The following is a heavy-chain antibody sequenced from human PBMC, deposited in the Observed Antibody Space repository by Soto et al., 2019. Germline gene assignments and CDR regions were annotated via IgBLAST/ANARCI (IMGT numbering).Heavy chain of an antibody. CDR1: GTSIINDNW. J-gene: IGHJ3*02. CDR2: IYHSGTT. D-gene: IGHD2-21*02. V-gene: IGHV4-4*02. Sequence: QVQLQESGPGLVKHSGTLSLTCAVSGTSIINDNWWTWVRQPPGKGLEWIGEIYHSGTTNYNSSLKSRVTFSTDKSKNQFSLNLNSVTAADTAVYYCARGDGDNAFDIWGQGTLVIVSS. CDR3: ARGDGDNAFDI.